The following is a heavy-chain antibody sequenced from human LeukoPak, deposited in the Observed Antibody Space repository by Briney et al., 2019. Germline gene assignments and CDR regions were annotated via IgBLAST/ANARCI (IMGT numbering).Heavy chain of an antibody. V-gene: IGHV4-31*02. CDR3: ARELLLYYYDSSGYYDY. Sequence: LRLSCAASGFTFSDYYMSWIRQHPGKGLEWIGYIYYSGSTYYNPSLKSRVTISVDTSKNQFSLKLSSVTAADTAVYYCARELLLYYYDSSGYYDYWGQGTLVTVSS. J-gene: IGHJ4*02. CDR1: GFTFSDYY. CDR2: IYYSGST. D-gene: IGHD3-22*01.